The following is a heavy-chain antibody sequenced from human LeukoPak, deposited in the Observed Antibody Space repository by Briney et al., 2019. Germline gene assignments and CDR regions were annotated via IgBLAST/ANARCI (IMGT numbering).Heavy chain of an antibody. V-gene: IGHV3-74*01. CDR2: INSDGSGT. D-gene: IGHD6-19*01. J-gene: IGHJ4*02. CDR1: GFTFISYW. Sequence: GGSLRLSCAASGFTFISYWMHWVRQAPGKGLVWFSHINSDGSGTTYADSVKGRFTISRDNVKNTPYLQMSSLRAEDTGVYYCARGKAVPPDYWGQGTLVTVSS. CDR3: ARGKAVPPDY.